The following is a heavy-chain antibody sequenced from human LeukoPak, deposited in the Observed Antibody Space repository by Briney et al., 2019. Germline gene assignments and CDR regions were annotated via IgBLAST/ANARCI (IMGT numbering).Heavy chain of an antibody. V-gene: IGHV4-59*12. CDR2: IYYSGST. J-gene: IGHJ6*02. CDR1: GGSISSYY. CDR3: ARAFKIRHYYYYYGMDV. D-gene: IGHD3-16*01. Sequence: PSEILSLTCTVSGGSISSYYWSWIRQPPGKGLEWIGYIYYSGSTNYNPSLKSRVTISVDTSKNQFSLKLSSVTAADTAVYYCARAFKIRHYYYYYGMDVWGQGTTVTVSS.